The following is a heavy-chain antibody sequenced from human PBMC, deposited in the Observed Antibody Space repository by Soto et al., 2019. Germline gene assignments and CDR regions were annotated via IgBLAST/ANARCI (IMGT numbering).Heavy chain of an antibody. J-gene: IGHJ4*02. CDR1: GDSMRGYHFY. CDR3: AYGSSSAWIDY. CDR2: AYFSGGNT. Sequence: ETLSLTCSVSGDSMRGYHFYWGWIRQAPGKGLEWIGSAYFSGGNTYYSPSLKSRVSISVDTSKNEFSLRLTSLTAADTAVYFCAYGSSSAWIDYWGQGTLVTVSS. V-gene: IGHV4-39*01. D-gene: IGHD6-25*01.